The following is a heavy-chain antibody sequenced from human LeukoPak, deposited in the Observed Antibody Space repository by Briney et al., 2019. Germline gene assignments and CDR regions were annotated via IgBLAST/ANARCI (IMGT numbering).Heavy chain of an antibody. CDR3: ARHVYGIYYYYYYMDV. V-gene: IGHV4-39*01. Sequence: SETLSLTCTVSGGSISSNNYYWGWIRQPPGKGLEWIGSIYYGGSTYYNPSLKSRVTISVDTSKNQFSLKLSSVTAADTAVYYCARHVYGIYYYYYYMDVWGKGPTVTVSS. D-gene: IGHD5/OR15-5a*01. CDR2: IYYGGST. J-gene: IGHJ6*03. CDR1: GGSISSNNYY.